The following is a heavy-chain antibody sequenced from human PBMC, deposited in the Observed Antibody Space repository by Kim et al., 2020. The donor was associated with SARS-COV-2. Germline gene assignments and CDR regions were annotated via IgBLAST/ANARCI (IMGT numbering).Heavy chain of an antibody. Sequence: GGSLRLSCVASGLTFSSYSMSWVRQAPGKGLEWVSSISSSSSYIFYADSVKGRFTIARNNAQNYLSLQMNSLRSEDPVVYYCARVNRKTNYGGNSRAYF. CDR3: ARVNRKTNYGGNSRAYF. D-gene: IGHD2-21*01. CDR1: GLTFSSYS. CDR2: ISSSSSYI. V-gene: IGHV3-21*01. J-gene: IGHJ4*01.